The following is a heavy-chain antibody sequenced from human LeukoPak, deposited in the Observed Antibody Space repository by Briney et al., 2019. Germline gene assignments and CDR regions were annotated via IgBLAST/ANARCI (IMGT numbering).Heavy chain of an antibody. CDR2: IDRSGNT. CDR1: GYSISSGYY. D-gene: IGHD3-10*01. Sequence: PSETLSLTCAVSGYSISSGYYWGRIRQSPGKGLEWIGRIDRSGNTYYNPPLKSRVAISVDTSSNQFSLRLPSVTAADTAVYYCARMDDYFGSGNYYNVINYYYMDVWGKGTTVTVS. V-gene: IGHV4-38-2*01. CDR3: ARMDDYFGSGNYYNVINYYYMDV. J-gene: IGHJ6*03.